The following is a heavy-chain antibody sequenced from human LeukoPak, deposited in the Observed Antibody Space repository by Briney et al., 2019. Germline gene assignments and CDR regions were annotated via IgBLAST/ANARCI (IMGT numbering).Heavy chain of an antibody. V-gene: IGHV3-48*01. CDR3: ARTDQDYDILTGYFFGAFDI. D-gene: IGHD3-9*01. CDR1: GFTFSTYS. CDR2: ISSSSSTI. J-gene: IGHJ3*02. Sequence: GGSLRLSCAASGFTFSTYSMNWVRQAPGKGLEWVSYISSSSSTIYYADSVKGRFTISRDNAKNSLYLQMNSLRAEDTAVYYCARTDQDYDILTGYFFGAFDIWGQGTMVTVSS.